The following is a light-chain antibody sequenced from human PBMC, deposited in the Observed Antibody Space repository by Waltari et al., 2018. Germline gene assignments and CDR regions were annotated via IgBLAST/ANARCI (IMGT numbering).Light chain of an antibody. J-gene: IGLJ2*01. V-gene: IGLV2-8*01. CDR2: DFT. CDR1: NSDIDNFQY. CDR3: CSFSGGNDLL. Sequence: QSALTQPPSASGPPGQSVTISCTGTNSDIDNFQYVSWYQQHPGKAPRLIIYDFTKRPSEVPNRFSGSKSGNMASLTVSYLQADDEADYFCCSFSGGNDLLFGGGTKLTVL.